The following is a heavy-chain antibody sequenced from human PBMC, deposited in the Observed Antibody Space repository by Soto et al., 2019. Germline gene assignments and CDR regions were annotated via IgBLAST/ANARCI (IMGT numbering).Heavy chain of an antibody. CDR3: AKETFYTVTTESPFDY. V-gene: IGHV3-23*01. CDR2: ISGSGGST. J-gene: IGHJ4*02. Sequence: EVQLLASGGGLVQPGGSLRLSCAASGFTFSSYAMSWVRQAPGKGLEWVSAISGSGGSTYYADSVKGRFTISRDNSKNTLYLQMNSLRAEDTAVYYCAKETFYTVTTESPFDYWGQGTLVTVSS. D-gene: IGHD4-4*01. CDR1: GFTFSSYA.